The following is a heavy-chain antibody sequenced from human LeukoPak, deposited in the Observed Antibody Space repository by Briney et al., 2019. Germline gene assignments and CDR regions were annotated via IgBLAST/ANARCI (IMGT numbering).Heavy chain of an antibody. CDR1: GYTLTELS. J-gene: IGHJ4*02. D-gene: IGHD3-3*01. Sequence: GASVKVSCKVSGYTLTELSMHWVRQAPGKGLEWMGGFGPEDGETIYAQKFQGRVTMTEDTSTDTAYMELSSLRSEDTAVYYCATWNDFWSGYLDYWGQGTLVTVSS. CDR2: FGPEDGET. V-gene: IGHV1-24*01. CDR3: ATWNDFWSGYLDY.